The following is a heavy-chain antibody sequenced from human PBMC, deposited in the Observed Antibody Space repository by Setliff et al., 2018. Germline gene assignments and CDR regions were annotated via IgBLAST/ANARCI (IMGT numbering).Heavy chain of an antibody. CDR1: GNGFTDLW. CDR2: IYAGDSAT. CDR3: ARVGSQGGYYIDDY. D-gene: IGHD3-22*01. Sequence: GESLKISCKVSGNGFTDLWIAWVRQTPGKGLEWMGIIYAGDSATRYSPSFRGQVTISADKSISSAYLQWRSLKASDTAMYYCARVGSQGGYYIDDYWGQGTLVTVSS. V-gene: IGHV5-51*01. J-gene: IGHJ4*02.